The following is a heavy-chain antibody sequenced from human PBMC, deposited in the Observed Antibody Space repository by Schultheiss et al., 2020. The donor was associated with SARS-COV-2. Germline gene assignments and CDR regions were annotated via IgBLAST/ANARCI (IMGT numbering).Heavy chain of an antibody. D-gene: IGHD3-16*01. V-gene: IGHV1-69*13. CDR2: IIPRFAVA. J-gene: IGHJ4*02. Sequence: SVKVSCKASGGTFSGDSFTWVRKAPGQGLEWMGGIIPRFAVANHAQKFQGRVTITADESTNSAYMHLTGLTSDDTAVYYCARGDSERSPLRFDYRGQGTLVTVSS. CDR3: ARGDSERSPLRFDY. CDR1: GGTFSGDS.